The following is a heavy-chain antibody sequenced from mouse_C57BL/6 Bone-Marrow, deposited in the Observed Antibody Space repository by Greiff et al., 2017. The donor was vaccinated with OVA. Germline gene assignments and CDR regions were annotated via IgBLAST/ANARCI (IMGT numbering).Heavy chain of an antibody. V-gene: IGHV1-69*01. CDR1: GYTFTSYW. Sequence: QVQLQQPGAELVMPGASVKLSCKASGYTFTSYWMHWVKQRPGQGLEWIGEIDPSDSYTNYNQKFKGKSTLTVDKSSSTAYMQLSSLTSEDSAVYYCARSDYYGSSYHYAMDYWGQGTSVTGSS. J-gene: IGHJ4*01. CDR3: ARSDYYGSSYHYAMDY. CDR2: IDPSDSYT. D-gene: IGHD1-1*01.